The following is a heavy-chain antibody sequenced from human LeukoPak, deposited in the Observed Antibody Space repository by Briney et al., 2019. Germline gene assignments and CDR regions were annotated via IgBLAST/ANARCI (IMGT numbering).Heavy chain of an antibody. CDR2: IYPGDSDT. Sequence: GESLQISCKGSGYIFTSYWIGWVRQMPGKGLEWMGIIYPGDSDTRYSPSFQGQVTISADKSISTAYLQWSSLKASDTAMYYCVRSSRSGMAVAPIDYWGQGTLVTVSS. J-gene: IGHJ4*02. CDR3: VRSSRSGMAVAPIDY. V-gene: IGHV5-51*01. D-gene: IGHD6-19*01. CDR1: GYIFTSYW.